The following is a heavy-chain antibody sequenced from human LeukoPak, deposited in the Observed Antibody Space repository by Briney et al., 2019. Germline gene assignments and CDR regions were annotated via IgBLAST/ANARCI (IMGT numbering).Heavy chain of an antibody. D-gene: IGHD2-15*01. V-gene: IGHV3-48*03. CDR2: ISSSGTSI. CDR3: ARNFCSGGYCYNFFHY. J-gene: IGHJ4*02. Sequence: GGSLRLSCVASGFSFSSYEMNWVRQAPGKGLEWVSFISSSGTSIDYADSVKGRFSISRDNAENTLYLQMNSLKAEDAAIYYCARNFCSGGYCYNFFHYWGQGTLVSVSS. CDR1: GFSFSSYE.